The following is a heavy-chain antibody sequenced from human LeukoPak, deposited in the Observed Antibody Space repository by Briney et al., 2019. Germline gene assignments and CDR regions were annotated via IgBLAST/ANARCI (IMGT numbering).Heavy chain of an antibody. D-gene: IGHD2-2*01. CDR2: IYSGGST. Sequence: PGGSLRLSCAASGFTVSGNYMSWVRQAPGKGLECVSVIYSGGSTYYADSVKGRFTISRDNSKNTLYLQMNSLRAEDTAVYYCAKDQYCSSTSCYGIDYWGQGTLVTVSS. V-gene: IGHV3-66*01. CDR3: AKDQYCSSTSCYGIDY. J-gene: IGHJ4*02. CDR1: GFTVSGNY.